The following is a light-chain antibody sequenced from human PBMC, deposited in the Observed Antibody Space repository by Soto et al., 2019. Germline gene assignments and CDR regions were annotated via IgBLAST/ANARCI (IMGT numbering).Light chain of an antibody. CDR2: AAS. CDR3: QQSYSTPTWT. V-gene: IGKV1-39*01. Sequence: DSQMTQSPSSLSASVRDRVTITCRASQSISSYLSWYQQKPGKAPKLLIYAASSLQSGVPSRFSGSGSGTDFTLTISSLQPEDFATYYCQQSYSTPTWTFGQGAKV. CDR1: QSISSY. J-gene: IGKJ1*01.